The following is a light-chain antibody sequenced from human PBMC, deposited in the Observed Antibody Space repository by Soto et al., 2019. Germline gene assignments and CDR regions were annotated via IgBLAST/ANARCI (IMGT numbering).Light chain of an antibody. CDR3: CSYAGSSTPYV. CDR2: EVS. CDR1: SSDVGSYNL. J-gene: IGLJ1*01. Sequence: QSALTQPASVSGPPGQSITISCTGTSSDVGSYNLVSWYQQHPGKAPKLMIYEVSKRPSGVSNRFSGSKSGNTASLTISGLQAEDEADYYCCSYAGSSTPYVFGTGTKLTVL. V-gene: IGLV2-23*02.